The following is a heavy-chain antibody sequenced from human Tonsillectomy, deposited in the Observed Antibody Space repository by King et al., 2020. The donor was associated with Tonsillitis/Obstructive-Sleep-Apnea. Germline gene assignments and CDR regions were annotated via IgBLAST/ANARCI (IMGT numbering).Heavy chain of an antibody. CDR1: GFTYSGFY. CDR3: AREGGASYVIWDKAFDL. Sequence: VQLVESGAEVKKPGASVKVSCKASGFTYSGFYMHWLRQAPGQGVEWMGCITPGSGDTIYAQRFQGRVTMTRDTSTNTGEMELSRLMSDDTAVYYCAREGGASYVIWDKAFDLWGQGTMVTVSS. J-gene: IGHJ3*01. V-gene: IGHV1-2*02. D-gene: IGHD3-10*01. CDR2: ITPGSGDT.